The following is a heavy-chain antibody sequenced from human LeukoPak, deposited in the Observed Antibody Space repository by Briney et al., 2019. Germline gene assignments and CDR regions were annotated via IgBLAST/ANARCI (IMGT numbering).Heavy chain of an antibody. D-gene: IGHD1-26*01. CDR3: ASSTYSGSHWDAFNI. V-gene: IGHV3-9*01. Sequence: GRSLRLSCAASGFTFDDYAMHWVRQAPGKGLEWVSGISWNSGSIGYADSVKGRFIISRDTAKNSLYLQMNSLRAEDAAVYYCASSTYSGSHWDAFNIWGQGTMVTVSS. J-gene: IGHJ3*02. CDR2: ISWNSGSI. CDR1: GFTFDDYA.